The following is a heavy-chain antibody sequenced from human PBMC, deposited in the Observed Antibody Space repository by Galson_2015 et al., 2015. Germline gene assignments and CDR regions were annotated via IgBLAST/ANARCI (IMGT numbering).Heavy chain of an antibody. V-gene: IGHV4-59*01. CDR3: ARVSRDGYNQNDY. CDR1: GGSLSSYS. Sequence: ETLSLTCTVSGGSLSSYSWSWIRQPPGKGLEWIGYIYYSGSTNYNPSLKSRVTISVDTSKNQFSLKLSSVTAADTAVYYCARVSRDGYNQNDYWGQGTLVTVSS. J-gene: IGHJ4*02. CDR2: IYYSGST. D-gene: IGHD5-24*01.